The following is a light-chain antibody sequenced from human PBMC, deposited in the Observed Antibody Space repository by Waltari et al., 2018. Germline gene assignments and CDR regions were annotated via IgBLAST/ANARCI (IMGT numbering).Light chain of an antibody. J-gene: IGLJ1*01. CDR3: CSYGGRYV. Sequence: QSDLTQPRSVSGSPGQSVTISCTGTSSNYVSWYQQHPGKSPELRIFEVTRRPSGAPDRVAGSKSGNTDSLTISGLQAEDEADYYCCSYGGRYVFGTATKVTVL. CDR2: EVT. V-gene: IGLV2-11*01. CDR1: SSNY.